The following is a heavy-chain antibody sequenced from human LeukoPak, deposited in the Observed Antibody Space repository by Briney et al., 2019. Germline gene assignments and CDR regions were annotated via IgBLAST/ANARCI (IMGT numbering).Heavy chain of an antibody. J-gene: IGHJ6*02. CDR1: GGSFSGYY. CDR3: ARGLTLVRGGRMDV. CDR2: INHSGST. Sequence: PSETLSLTCAVYGGSFSGYYWSWIRQPPGKGLEWIGEINHSGSTNYNPSLKSRVTISVDTSKNQFSLKLSSVTAADTAVYYCARGLTLVRGGRMDVWGQGTTVTVSS. V-gene: IGHV4-34*01. D-gene: IGHD3-10*01.